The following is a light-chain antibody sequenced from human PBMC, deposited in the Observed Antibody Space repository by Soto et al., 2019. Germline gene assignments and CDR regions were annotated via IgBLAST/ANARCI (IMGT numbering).Light chain of an antibody. V-gene: IGLV2-14*01. J-gene: IGLJ1*01. CDR1: SSYVVVQNY. CDR3: SSYIRSNTPDV. CDR2: EVW. Sequence: SVLTQPASVSGSAGQSITISCTRTSSYVVVQNYVSWYEQHPGKAPILMIYEVWNRPSGVWNLSSGAKAGNTDSLTFDGVQAEHEAYYYCSSYIRSNTPDVFGRGTKGIAL.